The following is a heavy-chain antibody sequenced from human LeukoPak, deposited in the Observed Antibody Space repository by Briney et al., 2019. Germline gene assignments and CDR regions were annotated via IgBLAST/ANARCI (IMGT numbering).Heavy chain of an antibody. CDR3: AKHGRGNNSRDYFDY. D-gene: IGHD5-12*01. CDR2: TSGSGGST. V-gene: IGHV3-23*01. CDR1: GFTFSSYA. Sequence: GGSLRLSCAASGFTFSSYAMNWVRQAPGKGLECVSTTSGSGGSTYYADSVKGRFTISRDNSKNTLYLRMNSLRAEDTAVYHCAKHGRGNNSRDYFDYWGQGTLVTVSS. J-gene: IGHJ4*02.